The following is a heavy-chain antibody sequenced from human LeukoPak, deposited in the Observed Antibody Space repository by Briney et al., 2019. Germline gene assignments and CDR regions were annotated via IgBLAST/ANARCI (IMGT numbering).Heavy chain of an antibody. Sequence: PGGSLRLSCAASGFIFSNYGMNWVRQAPGKGLEWVSAISGSGGSTYYADSVKGRFTISRDNSKNTLYLQMNSLRAEDTAVYYCAKDLIGYSYGRPLGMDVWGQGTTVTVSS. CDR3: AKDLIGYSYGRPLGMDV. CDR1: GFIFSNYG. D-gene: IGHD5-18*01. CDR2: ISGSGGST. V-gene: IGHV3-23*01. J-gene: IGHJ6*02.